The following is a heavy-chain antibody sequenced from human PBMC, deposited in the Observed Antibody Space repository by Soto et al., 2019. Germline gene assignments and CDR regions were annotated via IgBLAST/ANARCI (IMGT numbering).Heavy chain of an antibody. CDR3: ARDRVRGVTSYYYYYYGMDV. J-gene: IGHJ6*02. V-gene: IGHV1-69*13. Sequence: ASVKVSCKASGGTFSSYAISWVRQAPGQGLEWMGGIIPIFGTANYAQKFQGRVTITADESTSTAYMELSSLRSEDTAVYYCARDRVRGVTSYYYYYYGMDVWGQGTTVTVSS. D-gene: IGHD3-10*01. CDR1: GGTFSSYA. CDR2: IIPIFGTA.